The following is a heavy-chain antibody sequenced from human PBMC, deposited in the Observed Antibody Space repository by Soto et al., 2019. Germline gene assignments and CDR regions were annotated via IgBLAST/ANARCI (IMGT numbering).Heavy chain of an antibody. CDR2: IKQDGSEK. Sequence: EVQLVESGGGLVQPGGSLRLSCAASGFTFSSYWMSWVRQAPGKGLEWVANIKQDGSEKYYVDSVKGRFTISRDNAKNSLYLQMNSLRAEDTAVYYCARDSAWVSTGPFTVTTPAYPFYYYYYGMDVWGQGTTVTVSS. J-gene: IGHJ6*02. V-gene: IGHV3-7*01. CDR1: GFTFSSYW. D-gene: IGHD4-4*01. CDR3: ARDSAWVSTGPFTVTTPAYPFYYYYYGMDV.